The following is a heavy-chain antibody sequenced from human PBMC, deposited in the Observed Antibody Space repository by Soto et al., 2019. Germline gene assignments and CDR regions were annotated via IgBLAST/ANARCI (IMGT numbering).Heavy chain of an antibody. D-gene: IGHD3-22*01. CDR2: IIPIFGTA. CDR1: GGTFRSYA. J-gene: IGHJ5*02. V-gene: IGHV1-69*13. CDR3: ARSDYYDSSGYYLWFDP. Sequence: SVQGSCKASGGTFRSYASSWVRQAPGQGLEWMGGIIPIFGTANYAQKFQGRVTITADESTSTAYMELSSLRSEDTAVYYCARSDYYDSSGYYLWFDPWGQGTLVTVS.